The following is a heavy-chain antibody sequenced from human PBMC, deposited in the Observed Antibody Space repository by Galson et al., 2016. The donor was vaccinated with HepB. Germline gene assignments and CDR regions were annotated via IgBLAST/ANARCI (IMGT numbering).Heavy chain of an antibody. Sequence: QSGAEVKKPGESLKTSCETSGYTFTNYWIGWVRQVPAKGLEWMGIIYPGDSDTKYSPSFQGHVTLSVDKSITTAYVQWRSLKASDSAIYYCGRLSRNATGGYFDYWGQGILVTVSS. CDR1: GYTFTNYW. J-gene: IGHJ4*02. V-gene: IGHV5-51*01. CDR2: IYPGDSDT. D-gene: IGHD2-2*01. CDR3: GRLSRNATGGYFDY.